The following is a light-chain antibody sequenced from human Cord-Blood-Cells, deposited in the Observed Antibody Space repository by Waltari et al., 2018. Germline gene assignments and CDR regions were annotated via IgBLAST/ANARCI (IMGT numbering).Light chain of an antibody. V-gene: IGKV3-15*01. Sequence: EIVMTQSPATLSVSPGERATLSCRASQSVSSNLAWYQQKPGQAPRLLIYGASTRATGIPARFSGSGSGTDFTLTISSLQSEDFAVYYCQQYNNWPSWTFGQRTKVEIK. CDR2: GAS. CDR1: QSVSSN. CDR3: QQYNNWPSWT. J-gene: IGKJ1*01.